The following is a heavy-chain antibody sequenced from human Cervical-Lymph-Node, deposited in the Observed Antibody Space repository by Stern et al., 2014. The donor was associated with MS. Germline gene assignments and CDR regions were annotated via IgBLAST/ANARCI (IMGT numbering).Heavy chain of an antibody. J-gene: IGHJ4*02. CDR1: GYTFSSYH. CDR3: TRDSGNTGWYYFDY. V-gene: IGHV1-46*01. CDR2: INHSGGGT. D-gene: IGHD6-19*01. Sequence: VQLVQSGAEVKKPGASVKVSCKASGYTFSSYHMHSVRQAPGLGLEWLGTINHSGGGTNYAQKFQGRVTMTRDTSTSTVYMELSSLRSGDTALFYCTRDSGNTGWYYFDYWAREPWSPSPQ.